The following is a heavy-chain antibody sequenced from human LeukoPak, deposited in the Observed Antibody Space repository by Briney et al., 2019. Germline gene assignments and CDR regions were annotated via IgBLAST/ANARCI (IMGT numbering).Heavy chain of an antibody. CDR2: INHSEST. D-gene: IGHD3-10*01. CDR1: GYSISSGYY. V-gene: IGHV4-38-2*02. CDR3: ARVGSIYV. J-gene: IGHJ4*02. Sequence: SETLSLTCTVSGYSISSGYYWGWIRQPPGKGREWIGTINHSESTYYNPSLTRRVTISVDTSKKQFSLKLSSVTAADTAVLYCARVGSIYVWGEGTLVIVSP.